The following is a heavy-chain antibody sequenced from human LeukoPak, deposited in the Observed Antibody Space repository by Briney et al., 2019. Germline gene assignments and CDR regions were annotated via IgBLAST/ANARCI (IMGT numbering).Heavy chain of an antibody. V-gene: IGHV3-48*01. CDR3: AVTDIAAAAAFDY. J-gene: IGHJ4*02. CDR2: ISTSSTTI. CDR1: GFSFSNYA. D-gene: IGHD6-13*01. Sequence: GGSLRLSCTASGFSFSNYAMNWVRQAPGKGLEWLSYISTSSTTIHYADSVKGRFTISRDNSKNTLYLQMNSLRAEDTAVYYCAVTDIAAAAAFDYWGQGTLVTVSS.